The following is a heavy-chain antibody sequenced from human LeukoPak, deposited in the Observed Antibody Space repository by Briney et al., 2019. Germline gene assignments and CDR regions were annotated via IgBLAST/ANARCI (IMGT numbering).Heavy chain of an antibody. Sequence: SETLSLTCTVSGGSISSGGYYWSWIRQHPGKGLEWIGYIYYSGSTYYNPSLKSRVTISVDTSKNQFSLKLSSVTAADTAVYYCARANQWLATALYFDYWGQGTLVTVSS. CDR1: GGSISSGGYY. V-gene: IGHV4-31*03. CDR2: IYYSGST. D-gene: IGHD6-19*01. CDR3: ARANQWLATALYFDY. J-gene: IGHJ4*02.